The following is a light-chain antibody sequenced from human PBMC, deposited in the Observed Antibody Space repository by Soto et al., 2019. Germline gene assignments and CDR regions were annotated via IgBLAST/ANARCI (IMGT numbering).Light chain of an antibody. CDR3: QTSDSGLLGLV. J-gene: IGLJ1*01. CDR2: DDS. CDR1: NIGSKS. V-gene: IGLV3-21*02. Sequence: SYELTQPPSVSVAPGQTARITCGGNNIGSKSVHWYQQKPGQAPVLVVYDDSDRPSGIPERFSGSNSGNTATLTITGLQPDDEAEYYCQTSDSGLLGLVFGTGTKLTVL.